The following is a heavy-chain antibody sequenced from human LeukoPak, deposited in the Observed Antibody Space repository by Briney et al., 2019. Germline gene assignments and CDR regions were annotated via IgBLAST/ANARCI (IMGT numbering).Heavy chain of an antibody. CDR3: ARGTKTTVTYYYSYYMDV. J-gene: IGHJ6*03. CDR2: ISAYNGNT. Sequence: ASVNVSCKASGYTFTSYGISWVRQAPGQGLEGMGWISAYNGNTNYAHKLQGRVTMTTDTATSTAYMEMRSLRYDDTAVYYCARGTKTTVTYYYSYYMDVWGKGTTVTVSS. CDR1: GYTFTSYG. D-gene: IGHD4-17*01. V-gene: IGHV1-18*01.